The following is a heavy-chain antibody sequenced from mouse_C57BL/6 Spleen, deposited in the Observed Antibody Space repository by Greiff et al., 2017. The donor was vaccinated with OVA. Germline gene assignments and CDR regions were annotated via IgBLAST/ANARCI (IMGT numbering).Heavy chain of an antibody. D-gene: IGHD1-1*01. CDR1: GFSLSTFGMG. CDR2: IWWDDDK. J-gene: IGHJ1*03. V-gene: IGHV8-8*01. CDR3: ARITTVVESLYWYFDV. Sequence: QVQLKESGPGILQPSQTLSLTCSFSGFSLSTFGMGVGWIRQPSGKGLEWLAHIWWDDDKYYNPALKSRLTISKDTSKNQVFLKIANVDTADTATYYCARITTVVESLYWYFDVWGTGTTVTVSS.